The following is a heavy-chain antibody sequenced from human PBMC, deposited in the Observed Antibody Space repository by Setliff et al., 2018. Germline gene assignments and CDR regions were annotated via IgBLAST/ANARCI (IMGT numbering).Heavy chain of an antibody. Sequence: SETLSLTCAVYGGSFSGYYWSWIRQPPGKGLEWIGEIKHSGSTNYNPSLKSRVTISVVTSKNQFSLKLSSVTAADTAVYYCARGRIQLWKYYFDYWGQGTLVTVSS. CDR1: GGSFSGYY. D-gene: IGHD5-18*01. CDR3: ARGRIQLWKYYFDY. V-gene: IGHV4-34*01. CDR2: IKHSGST. J-gene: IGHJ4*02.